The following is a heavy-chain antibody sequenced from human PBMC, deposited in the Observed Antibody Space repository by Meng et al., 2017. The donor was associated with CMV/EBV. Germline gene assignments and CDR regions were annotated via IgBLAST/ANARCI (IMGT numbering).Heavy chain of an antibody. D-gene: IGHD1-26*01. V-gene: IGHV1-2*02. CDR1: GYTFPGYS. Sequence: GYTFPGYSRHWVRQAPGQGLEWMGWINPNSGGTNYAQKFQGRVTMTRDTSISTAYMELSRLRSDDTAVYYCAREIRVGAIRDGMDVWGQGTTVTVSS. CDR3: AREIRVGAIRDGMDV. CDR2: INPNSGGT. J-gene: IGHJ6*02.